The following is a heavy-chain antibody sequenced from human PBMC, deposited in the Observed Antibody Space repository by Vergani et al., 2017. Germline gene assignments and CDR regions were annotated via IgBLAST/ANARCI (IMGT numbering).Heavy chain of an antibody. CDR3: ATPQTVTTGGMEV. D-gene: IGHD4-17*01. CDR1: GYTFTAHY. V-gene: IGHV1-69-2*01. J-gene: IGHJ6*02. CDR2: VDPEDGET. Sequence: EVQLVQSGAEVKKPRATMKISCKVSGYTFTAHYMNWVKQAPGKGLEWMGLVDPEDGETIYAEKFKGRVTIAADTSTDTAHLELSSLRSEDTAVYYCATPQTVTTGGMEVWGQGTTVIVSS.